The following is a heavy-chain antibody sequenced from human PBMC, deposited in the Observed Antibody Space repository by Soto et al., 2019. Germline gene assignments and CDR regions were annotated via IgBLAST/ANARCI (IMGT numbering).Heavy chain of an antibody. V-gene: IGHV1-18*01. Sequence: ASVKVSCKASGYAFTDYGISWVRQAPGQGLEWMGWISAYNDNTKYAQKVQGRATMTTDTSTNTVYMELRSLRSDDTAVYYCGREYGDSSACSGPDYGGHETLVTVPS. CDR3: GREYGDSSACSGPDY. CDR2: ISAYNDNT. CDR1: GYAFTDYG. D-gene: IGHD3-22*01. J-gene: IGHJ4*01.